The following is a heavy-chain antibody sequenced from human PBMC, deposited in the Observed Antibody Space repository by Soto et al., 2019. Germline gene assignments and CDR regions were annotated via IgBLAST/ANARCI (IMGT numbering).Heavy chain of an antibody. CDR1: GYTFTSYG. D-gene: IGHD3-10*01. CDR3: AREYLGSYYYGSGSFDY. V-gene: IGHV1-18*01. CDR2: ISAYNGNT. J-gene: IGHJ4*02. Sequence: GASVKVSCKASGYTFTSYGISWLRQAPGQGLEWMGWISAYNGNTNYAQKLQGRVTMTTDTSTSTAYMELRSLRSDDTAVYYCAREYLGSYYYGSGSFDYWGQGTLVTVSS.